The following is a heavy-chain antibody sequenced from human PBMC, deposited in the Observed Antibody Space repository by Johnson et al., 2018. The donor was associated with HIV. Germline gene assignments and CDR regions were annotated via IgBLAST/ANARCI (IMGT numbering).Heavy chain of an antibody. Sequence: QLVESGGDLVQPGGSLRLSCAASGFSFSTNWMTWVRQAPGQGLQWVANIKQDGSENYYVDSVKGRFTISRDNAKNSLYLQMNSLRAEDTPVYSWARAVADGWFSYDAFDIWGQGTMVTVSS. V-gene: IGHV3-7*05. CDR1: GFSFSTNW. CDR2: IKQDGSEN. CDR3: ARAVADGWFSYDAFDI. D-gene: IGHD6-19*01. J-gene: IGHJ3*02.